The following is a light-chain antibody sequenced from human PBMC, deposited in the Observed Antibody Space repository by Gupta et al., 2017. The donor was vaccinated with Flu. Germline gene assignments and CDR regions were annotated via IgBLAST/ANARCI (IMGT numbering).Light chain of an antibody. V-gene: IGKV1-39*01. Sequence: GDRVTITCRASQTISSYLNWYQQKPGKAPKLLIYASYTFQSGVPSRFSGSGSGTDFTLTINSLQPEDFATYYCQQTYITPPTFGGGTKVEMK. CDR3: QQTYITPPT. J-gene: IGKJ4*01. CDR2: ASY. CDR1: QTISSY.